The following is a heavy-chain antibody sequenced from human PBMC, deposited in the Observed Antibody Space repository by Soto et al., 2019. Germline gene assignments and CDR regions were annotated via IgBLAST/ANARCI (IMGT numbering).Heavy chain of an antibody. J-gene: IGHJ2*01. CDR2: ISGSGGST. D-gene: IGHD5-12*01. CDR1: GFTFSSYA. CDR3: AKDFWSGYDLDGAVVTPTEGYFDL. Sequence: EVQLLESGGGLVQPGGSLRLSCAASGFTFSSYAMSWVRQAPGKGLEWVSAISGSGGSTYYADSVKGRFTISRDNSKNTLYLQMNSLRAEDTAVYYCAKDFWSGYDLDGAVVTPTEGYFDLWGRGTLVTVSS. V-gene: IGHV3-23*01.